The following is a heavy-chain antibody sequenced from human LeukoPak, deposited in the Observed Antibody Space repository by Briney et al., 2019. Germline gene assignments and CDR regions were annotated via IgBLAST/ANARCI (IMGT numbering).Heavy chain of an antibody. CDR1: GYIFTKYV. V-gene: IGHV1-3*01. CDR3: ARDDCGDTCYPGGY. J-gene: IGHJ4*02. CDR2: IKAGNGDT. Sequence: ASVKVSCMASGYIFTKYVVHWVRQAPGQRPEWMGWIKAGNGDTKYSRNFQDRLTITRDTSASTVYMELSSLTSEDTALYYCARDDCGDTCYPGGYWGQGTLVTVSS. D-gene: IGHD2-21*01.